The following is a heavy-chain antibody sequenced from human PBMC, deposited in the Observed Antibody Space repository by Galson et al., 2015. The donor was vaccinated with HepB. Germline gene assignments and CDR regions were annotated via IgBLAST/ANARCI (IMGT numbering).Heavy chain of an antibody. V-gene: IGHV1-46*01. CDR3: ARGNYDSSGYYSSEYFQH. J-gene: IGHJ1*01. CDR2: INPSGGST. Sequence: SVKVSCKASGYTFTSYYMHWVRQAPGQGLEWMGIINPSGGSTSYAQKFQGRVTMTRDTSTSTVYMELNSLRAEDTAVYYCARGNYDSSGYYSSEYFQHWGQGTLVTVSS. D-gene: IGHD3-22*01. CDR1: GYTFTSYY.